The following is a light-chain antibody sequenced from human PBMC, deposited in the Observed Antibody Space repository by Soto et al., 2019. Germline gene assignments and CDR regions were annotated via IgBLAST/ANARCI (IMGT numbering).Light chain of an antibody. Sequence: EIVLTQSPGTLSLSPGGRATLSCRATQSISRTFLAWYQQKPGQAPKLLIYGTSNRATGVPDRFSGSGSGTDFILNISRLEPEDFAVYYCQQYGESLYTFGQGTKLEI. J-gene: IGKJ2*01. CDR1: QSISRTF. V-gene: IGKV3-20*01. CDR3: QQYGESLYT. CDR2: GTS.